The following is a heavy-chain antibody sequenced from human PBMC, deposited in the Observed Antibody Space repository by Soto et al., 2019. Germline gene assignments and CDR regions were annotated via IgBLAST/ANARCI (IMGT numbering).Heavy chain of an antibody. CDR1: GDSINSGGYY. D-gene: IGHD2-15*01. Sequence: QVQLQESGPGLVKPSQTLSLTCTVSGDSINSGGYYWSWIRQHPVKGLEWIGYIYYTGNTYYNPSLKRRITISMDTSKNQFSLTLGSVTASDTAVYFCARGYCSGGSCPLGMDAWGQGTTVIVSS. V-gene: IGHV4-31*03. CDR3: ARGYCSGGSCPLGMDA. J-gene: IGHJ6*02. CDR2: IYYTGNT.